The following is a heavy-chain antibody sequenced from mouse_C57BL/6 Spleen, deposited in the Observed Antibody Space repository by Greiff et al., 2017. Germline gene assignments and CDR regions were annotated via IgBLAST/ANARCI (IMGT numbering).Heavy chain of an antibody. CDR2: IAPEDGET. CDR1: GFNFQDYY. V-gene: IGHV14-2*01. Sequence: VQLKQSGAELVKPGASVKLSCTASGFNFQDYYMHWVKQRTEQGLEWIGRIAPEDGETKYAPKFQDKATITADTSSNTAYLQLSSLTSEDTAVYYCSKEPVTTVGATPYYAMDYWGQGTSVTVSS. CDR3: SKEPVTTVGATPYYAMDY. D-gene: IGHD1-1*01. J-gene: IGHJ4*01.